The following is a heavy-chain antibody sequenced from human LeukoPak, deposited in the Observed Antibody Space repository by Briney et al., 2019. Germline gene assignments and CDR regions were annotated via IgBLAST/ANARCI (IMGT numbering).Heavy chain of an antibody. J-gene: IGHJ5*02. CDR3: AKGGSVKFLEWLFERGQANWFDP. Sequence: PGGSLRLSCAASGFTFSSYAMSWVRQAPGKGLEWVSAISGSGGSTYYADSVKGRFTISRDNSKNTLYLQMNSLRAEDTAVYYCAKGGSVKFLEWLFERGQANWFDPWGQRTLVTVSS. CDR2: ISGSGGST. D-gene: IGHD3-3*01. V-gene: IGHV3-23*01. CDR1: GFTFSSYA.